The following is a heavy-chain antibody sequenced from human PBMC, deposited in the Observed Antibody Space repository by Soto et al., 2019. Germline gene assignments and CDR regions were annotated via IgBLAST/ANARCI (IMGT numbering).Heavy chain of an antibody. CDR3: ARASGGPNTAFDI. J-gene: IGHJ3*02. CDR1: GFTFNSYA. CDR2: ISGSGGST. Sequence: GGSLRLSCAASGFTFNSYAMSWVRQAPGKGPEWVSAISGSGGSTYYADSVKGRFTISRDNSRNTLYLQMNSLRGEDTAVYYCARASGGPNTAFDIWGQGTLVTVSS. V-gene: IGHV3-23*01.